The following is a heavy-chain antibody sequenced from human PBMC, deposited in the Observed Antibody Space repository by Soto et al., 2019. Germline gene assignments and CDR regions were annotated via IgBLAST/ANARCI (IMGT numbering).Heavy chain of an antibody. CDR2: IRSKANSYAT. V-gene: IGHV3-73*01. Sequence: GGSLRLSCAASGFTFSGSAMHWVRQASGKGLEWVGRIRSKANSYATAYAASVKGRFTISRDDSKNTAYLQMNSLKTEDTAVYYCTRHPENYGSGSNWFDPWGQGTLVTVSS. J-gene: IGHJ5*02. D-gene: IGHD3-10*01. CDR3: TRHPENYGSGSNWFDP. CDR1: GFTFSGSA.